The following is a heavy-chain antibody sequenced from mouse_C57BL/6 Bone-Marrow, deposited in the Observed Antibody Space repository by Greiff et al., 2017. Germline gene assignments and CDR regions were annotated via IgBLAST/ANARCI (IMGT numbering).Heavy chain of an antibody. Sequence: VQLQQSGAELVRPGASVKLSCKASGYTFTDYYINWVKQRPGQGLEWIARIYPGSGNTYYNEKFKGKATLTAEKSSSTAYMQLSSLTSEDSAVYFCARADLPQYFDYWGQGTTLTVSS. V-gene: IGHV1-76*01. CDR1: GYTFTDYY. CDR3: ARADLPQYFDY. D-gene: IGHD5-5*01. CDR2: IYPGSGNT. J-gene: IGHJ2*01.